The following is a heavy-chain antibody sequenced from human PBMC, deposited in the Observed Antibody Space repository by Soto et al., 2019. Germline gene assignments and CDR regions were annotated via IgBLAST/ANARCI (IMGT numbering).Heavy chain of an antibody. CDR3: ARLYGVYFDY. D-gene: IGHD4-17*01. Sequence: PSETLSLTCTVSGGSISSYYWSWIRQPPGKGLEWIGYVHDSWGSHYNPSLKSRVAISLDTSKSQFSLKLTSVTAADTAVYYCARLYGVYFDYWGQGTLVTVSS. J-gene: IGHJ4*02. CDR2: VHDSWGS. CDR1: GGSISSYY. V-gene: IGHV4-59*08.